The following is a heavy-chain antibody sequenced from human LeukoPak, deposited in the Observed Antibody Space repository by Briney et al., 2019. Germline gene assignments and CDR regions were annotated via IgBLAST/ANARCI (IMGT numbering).Heavy chain of an antibody. D-gene: IGHD3-22*01. CDR2: ISGSGGTT. CDR3: AKSSGYYPLNTQEDY. J-gene: IGHJ4*02. Sequence: GGSLRLSCAASGFTFSSYAMSWVRQAPGKGLEWVSAISGSGGTTYYADSVKGRFTISRDNSKNTLYLQMNSLRAEDTAVYYCAKSSGYYPLNTQEDYWGQGTLVTVSS. CDR1: GFTFSSYA. V-gene: IGHV3-23*01.